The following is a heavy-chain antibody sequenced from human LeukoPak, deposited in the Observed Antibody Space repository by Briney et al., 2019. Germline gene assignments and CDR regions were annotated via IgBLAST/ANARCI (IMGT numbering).Heavy chain of an antibody. CDR2: IYPTGST. Sequence: SETLSLTCTVSGYSISSGYYWGWIRQPPGKGLEWIGNIYPTGSTYYNPSLKSRVTISVDTSKNQFSLKLSSVTAADTAVYYCARQGRSSHFDYWGQGTLVTVSS. CDR3: ARQGRSSHFDY. J-gene: IGHJ4*02. CDR1: GYSISSGYY. V-gene: IGHV4-38-2*02. D-gene: IGHD6-13*01.